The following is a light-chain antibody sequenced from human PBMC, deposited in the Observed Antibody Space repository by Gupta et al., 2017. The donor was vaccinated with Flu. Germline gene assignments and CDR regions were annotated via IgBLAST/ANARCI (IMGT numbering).Light chain of an antibody. CDR3: QQKYNLSWT. Sequence: DIQMTQSSPSMSASVGDRVSIPCRASQSISSNLNWYQQKPGKAPKLLLFDVSSLQSGVPSRFSGSGSGTDFTVTISSLQPEDFGTYYCQQKYNLSWTFGQGTKVEIK. CDR2: DVS. J-gene: IGKJ1*01. CDR1: QSISSN. V-gene: IGKV1-39*01.